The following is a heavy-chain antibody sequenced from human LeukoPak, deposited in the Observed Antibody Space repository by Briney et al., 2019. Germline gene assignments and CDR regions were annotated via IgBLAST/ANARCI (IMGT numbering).Heavy chain of an antibody. V-gene: IGHV6-1*01. Sequence: SQTLSLTCAISGDSVSSNSSAWNWIRQSPAIGLEWLGRTYYGSKWYDDYALSVKTRVTINPNTCKNQFSLHLNSVTPEDTAVYYCARGDCSGGLCNYHSAFDIWGQGTMATVSS. CDR1: GDSVSSNSSA. CDR2: TYYGSKWYD. J-gene: IGHJ3*02. D-gene: IGHD2-15*01. CDR3: ARGDCSGGLCNYHSAFDI.